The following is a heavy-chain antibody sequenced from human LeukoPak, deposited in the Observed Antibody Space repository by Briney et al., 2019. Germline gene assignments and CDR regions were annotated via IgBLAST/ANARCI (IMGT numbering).Heavy chain of an antibody. V-gene: IGHV1-2*02. CDR3: ARDSGSGSYSPTYYYYMDV. CDR2: INPNSGGT. D-gene: IGHD3-10*01. J-gene: IGHJ6*03. Sequence: ASVKVSCKASGYTFTGYYMHWVRQAPGQGLEGMGWINPNSGGTNYAQKFQGRVTMNRDTSISTADMELSRLRSDDTAVYYCARDSGSGSYSPTYYYYMDVWGKGTTVTVSS. CDR1: GYTFTGYY.